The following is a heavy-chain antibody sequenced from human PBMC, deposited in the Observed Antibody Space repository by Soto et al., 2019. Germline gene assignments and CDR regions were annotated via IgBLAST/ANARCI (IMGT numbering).Heavy chain of an antibody. CDR1: GVSISSHDW. J-gene: IGHJ4*02. V-gene: IGHV4-4*02. D-gene: IGHD6-13*01. CDR2: SHQIEYT. Sequence: QVQLQESGPGLVKPSGTLSLTCAVSGVSISSHDWWTWVRQPPGKGLEWIGESHQIEYTHYNSYLESRVTISLDKSKNPSSLTLTSVTVADPVVYYCATRDSSRFYWGQGTLVTVSS. CDR3: ATRDSSRFY.